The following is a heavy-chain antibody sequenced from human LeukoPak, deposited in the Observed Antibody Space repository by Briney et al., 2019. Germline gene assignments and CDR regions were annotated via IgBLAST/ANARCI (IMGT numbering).Heavy chain of an antibody. CDR3: ARDVRYSSSPPYLYFGY. D-gene: IGHD6-6*01. CDR1: GYTFTSYG. J-gene: IGHJ4*02. CDR2: ISAYNGST. V-gene: IGHV1-18*01. Sequence: ASVKVSCKASGYTFTSYGISWVRQAPGQGLEWMGWISAYNGSTNYAQKLQGRVTMTTDTSTSTAYMELRSLRSDDTAVYYCARDVRYSSSPPYLYFGYWGQGTLVTVSS.